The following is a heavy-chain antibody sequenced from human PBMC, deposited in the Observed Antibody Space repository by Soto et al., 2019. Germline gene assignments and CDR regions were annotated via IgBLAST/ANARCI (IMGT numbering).Heavy chain of an antibody. V-gene: IGHV4-59*01. Sequence: SETLSLTCTVSGGSISSYYWSWIRQPPGKGLEWIGYIYYSGSTNYNPSLKSRVTISVDTSKNQFSLKLSSVTAADTAVYYCARAGTTMVRGVLSGWFDPWGQGTLVTVSS. CDR3: ARAGTTMVRGVLSGWFDP. D-gene: IGHD3-10*01. CDR2: IYYSGST. CDR1: GGSISSYY. J-gene: IGHJ5*02.